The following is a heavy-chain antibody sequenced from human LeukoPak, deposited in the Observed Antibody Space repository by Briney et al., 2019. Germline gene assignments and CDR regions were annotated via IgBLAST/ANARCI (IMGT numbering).Heavy chain of an antibody. CDR2: ISGSGAST. Sequence: GGSLRLSCAASGFTFSSYAMSWVRQAPGKGLEWVSAISGSGASTYYADSVKGRFTISRDNSKNTLYLQMKSLRADDTAVYYCAKGRGPYSSSREVRYYYYGMDVWGQGTTVTVSS. V-gene: IGHV3-23*01. J-gene: IGHJ6*02. CDR3: AKGRGPYSSSREVRYYYYGMDV. D-gene: IGHD6-13*01. CDR1: GFTFSSYA.